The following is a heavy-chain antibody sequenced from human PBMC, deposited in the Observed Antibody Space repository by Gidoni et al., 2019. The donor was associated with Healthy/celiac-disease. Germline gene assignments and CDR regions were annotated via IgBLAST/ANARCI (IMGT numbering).Heavy chain of an antibody. CDR2: PGGNGGST. Sequence: EVQLLESGGGLVQPGGSLRRSWEASGFTLSSYAMSWVRQAPGKGLEWVSAPGGNGGSTYYADSVKSRFTISRDNSKNTLYLQMNSLRAEDTAVYYCAKDLIFGVVYNWFDPWGQGTLVTVSS. D-gene: IGHD3-3*01. CDR3: AKDLIFGVVYNWFDP. V-gene: IGHV3-23*01. J-gene: IGHJ5*02. CDR1: GFTLSSYA.